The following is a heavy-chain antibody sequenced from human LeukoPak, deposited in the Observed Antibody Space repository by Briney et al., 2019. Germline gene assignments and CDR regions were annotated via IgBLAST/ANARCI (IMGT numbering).Heavy chain of an antibody. Sequence: ASVKVSCKASGYTFTSYGISWVRQAPGQGLEWMGWISAYNGNTNYAQKLQGRVTMTTDTSTSTAYMELRSLRSDDTAVYYCASRYYYGSGSLHFDYWGQGTLVTVSS. V-gene: IGHV1-18*01. CDR3: ASRYYYGSGSLHFDY. CDR2: ISAYNGNT. J-gene: IGHJ4*02. CDR1: GYTFTSYG. D-gene: IGHD3-10*01.